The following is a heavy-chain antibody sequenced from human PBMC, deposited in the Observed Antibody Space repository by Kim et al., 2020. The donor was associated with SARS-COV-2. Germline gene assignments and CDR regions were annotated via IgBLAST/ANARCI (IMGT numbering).Heavy chain of an antibody. J-gene: IGHJ3*02. CDR3: ARESSGSYWGGAFDI. Sequence: PSLKSRVTISVDTSKNQFSLKLSSVTAADTAVYYCARESSGSYWGGAFDIWGQGTMVTVSS. V-gene: IGHV4-31*02. D-gene: IGHD1-26*01.